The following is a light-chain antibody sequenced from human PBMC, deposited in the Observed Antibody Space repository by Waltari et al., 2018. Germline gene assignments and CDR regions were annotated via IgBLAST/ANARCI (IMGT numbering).Light chain of an antibody. CDR2: EVT. J-gene: IGLJ2*01. CDR3: ASYAGTTGVI. V-gene: IGLV2-8*03. CDR1: SSDVGAYNF. Sequence: VAISCTGTSSDVGAYNFVSWYQHHPGKAPKLVIYEVTERPSGVPGRFFGSKSGNSASLTVSGLQPEDEADYYCASYAGTTGVIFGGGTKLTVL.